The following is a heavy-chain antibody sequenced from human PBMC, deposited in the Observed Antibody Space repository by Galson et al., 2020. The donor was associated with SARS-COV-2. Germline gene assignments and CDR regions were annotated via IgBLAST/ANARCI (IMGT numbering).Heavy chain of an antibody. CDR1: GGSISSYY. CDR2: IHYSRGT. V-gene: IGHV4-59*01. CDR3: ASVMSTVTQYTNYHYYVLDV. J-gene: IGHJ6*02. D-gene: IGHD1-1*01. Sequence: SETLSLTCTVYGGSISSYYWSWIRQPPGKGLEWIGYIHYSRGTNYNPSLKSRVTISVDTSKYPFSLMLTSVTAADTGVYYCASVMSTVTQYTNYHYYVLDVLGQGPTVTVSS.